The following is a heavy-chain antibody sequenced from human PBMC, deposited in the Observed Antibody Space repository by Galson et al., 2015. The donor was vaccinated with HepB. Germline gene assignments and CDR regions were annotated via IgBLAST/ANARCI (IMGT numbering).Heavy chain of an antibody. CDR2: ISSSSSTI. Sequence: SLRLSCAASGFTFSDYYMSWIRQAPGKGLEWVSYISSSSSTIYYADSVKGRFTISRDNAKNSLYLQMNSLRAEDTAVYYCASDYCGGDCYSGGAFDIWGQGTLVTVSS. V-gene: IGHV3-11*01. CDR3: ASDYCGGDCYSGGAFDI. CDR1: GFTFSDYY. D-gene: IGHD2-21*01. J-gene: IGHJ4*02.